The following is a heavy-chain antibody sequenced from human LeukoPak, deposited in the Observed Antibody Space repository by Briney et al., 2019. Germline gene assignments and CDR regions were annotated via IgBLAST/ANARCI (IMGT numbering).Heavy chain of an antibody. D-gene: IGHD1-1*01. CDR3: ARGGSGWNAYYYYMDV. V-gene: IGHV4-34*01. CDR1: GGSFSGHY. Sequence: SETLSLTCAVYGGSFSGHYWSWIRQPPGKGLEWIGEINHSGSTNYNPSLKSRVTISVDTSKNQFSLKLSSVTAADTAMYFCARGGSGWNAYYYYMDVWGKGTTVTISS. CDR2: INHSGST. J-gene: IGHJ6*03.